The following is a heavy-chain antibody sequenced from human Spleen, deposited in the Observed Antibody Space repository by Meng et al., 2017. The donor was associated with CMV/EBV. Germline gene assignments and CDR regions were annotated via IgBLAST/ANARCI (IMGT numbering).Heavy chain of an antibody. Sequence: GGSLRLSCAASGFTVSSNYMSWVRQAPGKGLEWVSVIYSGGSTYYADSVKGRFTISRDNSKNTLYLQMNSLRAEDTAVYYCARLSGYSSSWNPYYYYGIDVWGQGTTVTVSS. CDR2: IYSGGST. V-gene: IGHV3-66*02. D-gene: IGHD6-13*01. CDR1: GFTVSSNY. J-gene: IGHJ6*02. CDR3: ARLSGYSSSWNPYYYYGIDV.